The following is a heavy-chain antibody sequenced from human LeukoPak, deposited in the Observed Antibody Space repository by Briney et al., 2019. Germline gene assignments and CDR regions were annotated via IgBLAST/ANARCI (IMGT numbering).Heavy chain of an antibody. D-gene: IGHD1-26*01. V-gene: IGHV4-59*01. CDR1: GGSISSYY. CDR2: IYYSGST. CDR3: ARDSGSYGQFDY. J-gene: IGHJ4*02. Sequence: SETLSLTCTVSGGSISSYYWSWIRQPPGKGLEWIGYIYYSGSTYYNPSLKSRVTISVDTSKNQFSLKLMSVTAADTAVYYCARDSGSYGQFDYWGQGTLVTVSS.